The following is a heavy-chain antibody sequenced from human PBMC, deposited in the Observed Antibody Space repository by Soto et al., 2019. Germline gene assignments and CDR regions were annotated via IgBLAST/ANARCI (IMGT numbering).Heavy chain of an antibody. CDR3: ARGHGTDY. CDR1: GGSFSGYY. Sequence: PSETLSLTCAVYGGSFSGYYWSWIRQPPGKGLEWIGEINHSGSTNYNPSLKSRVTISVDTSKNQFSLNLNSVTAADTAVYYCARGHGTDYWGQGTLVTVSS. V-gene: IGHV4-34*01. CDR2: INHSGST. J-gene: IGHJ4*02.